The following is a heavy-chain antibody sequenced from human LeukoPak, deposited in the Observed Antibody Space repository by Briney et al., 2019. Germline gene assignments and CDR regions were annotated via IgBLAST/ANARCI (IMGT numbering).Heavy chain of an antibody. CDR3: ARVQRGYSYGFLFDY. D-gene: IGHD5-18*01. Sequence: GGSLRLSCAASGFTFSSYSMNWVRQAPGKGLEWVSSISSSSSYIYYADSVKGRFTISRDNAKNSLYLQMNSLRAKDTAVYYCARVQRGYSYGFLFDYWGQGTLVTVSS. J-gene: IGHJ4*02. CDR1: GFTFSSYS. CDR2: ISSSSSYI. V-gene: IGHV3-21*01.